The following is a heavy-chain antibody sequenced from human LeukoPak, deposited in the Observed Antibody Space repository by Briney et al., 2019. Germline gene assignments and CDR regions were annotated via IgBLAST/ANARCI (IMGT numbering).Heavy chain of an antibody. D-gene: IGHD6-6*01. Sequence: GGSLRLSCAASGFTFSSYGMSWVRQAPGKGLEWVSAISGSGGSTYYADSVKGRFTISRDNSKNTLYLQMNSLRAEDTAVYYCARETASIAARLRRYLFDYWGQGTLVAVSS. CDR3: ARETASIAARLRRYLFDY. CDR2: ISGSGGST. CDR1: GFTFSSYG. J-gene: IGHJ4*02. V-gene: IGHV3-23*01.